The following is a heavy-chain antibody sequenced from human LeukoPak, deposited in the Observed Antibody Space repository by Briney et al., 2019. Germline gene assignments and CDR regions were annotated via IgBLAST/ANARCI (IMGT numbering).Heavy chain of an antibody. CDR1: GGSFSGYY. D-gene: IGHD5-12*01. V-gene: IGHV4-34*01. CDR3: ARVGIVATPYFDY. CDR2: INHSGST. J-gene: IGHJ4*02. Sequence: SETLSLTCAVYGGSFSGYYWSWIRQPPGKGLEWIGEINHSGSTNYNPSLKSRVTISVDTSKNQFSLKLSSVTAADTAVYYCARVGIVATPYFDYWGQGTLVTVSS.